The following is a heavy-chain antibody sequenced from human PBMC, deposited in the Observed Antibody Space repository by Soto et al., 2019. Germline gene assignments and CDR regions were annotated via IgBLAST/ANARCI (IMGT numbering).Heavy chain of an antibody. CDR3: ARSMHSTSAQLYYGMDV. CDR2: IYYSGST. CDR1: GGSISSYY. Sequence: PSETLSLTCTVSGGSISSYYWSWIRQPPGKGLEWIGYIYYSGSTNYNPSLKSRVTISVDTSKNQFSLKLSSATAADTAVYYCARSMHSTSAQLYYGMDVWGQGTTVTVSS. D-gene: IGHD6-6*01. J-gene: IGHJ6*02. V-gene: IGHV4-59*08.